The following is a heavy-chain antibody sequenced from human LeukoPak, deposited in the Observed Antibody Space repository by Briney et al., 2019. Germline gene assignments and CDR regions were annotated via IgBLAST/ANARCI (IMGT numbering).Heavy chain of an antibody. Sequence: GGSLRLSCAPSGFTLSTYGMYWVRQAPGKGLEWVAVISFDGSNKYYVDSVKGRFTISRDNSKNTLYLQMNSLRTEDTAVYYCVKIDGSGSYYPPDYWGQGTLVTVSS. CDR2: ISFDGSNK. CDR3: VKIDGSGSYYPPDY. D-gene: IGHD3-10*01. V-gene: IGHV3-30*18. J-gene: IGHJ4*02. CDR1: GFTLSTYG.